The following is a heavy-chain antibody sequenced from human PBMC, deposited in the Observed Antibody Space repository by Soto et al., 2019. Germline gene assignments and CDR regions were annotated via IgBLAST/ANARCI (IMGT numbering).Heavy chain of an antibody. CDR2: MSNDGRDK. J-gene: IGHJ6*02. Sequence: QVQLVESGGGVVQPGRSLRLSCAASGFTLSSYAVHWVRQAPGKGLEWVAVMSNDGRDKYYADSVKGRFAISRDNSKNTVYLQMNGLRPEDTAVYYCARDRDGITVYLLDVWGQGTTVTVSS. CDR1: GFTLSSYA. V-gene: IGHV3-30*09. D-gene: IGHD1-1*01. CDR3: ARDRDGITVYLLDV.